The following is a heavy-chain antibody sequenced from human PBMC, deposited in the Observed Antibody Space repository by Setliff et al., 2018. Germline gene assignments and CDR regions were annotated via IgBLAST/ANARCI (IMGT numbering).Heavy chain of an antibody. D-gene: IGHD1-1*01. Sequence: SCTVSGGSINSGSYFWAWIRQPPGKGLEWIGSIHYSGTTYSNVSLASRLTISVDTSKNQFSLQLTSVTAADTAVYYCARTGTYRYFDSWGQGTRVTVSS. CDR3: ARTGTYRYFDS. CDR1: GGSINSGSYF. V-gene: IGHV4-39*01. CDR2: IHYSGTT. J-gene: IGHJ4*02.